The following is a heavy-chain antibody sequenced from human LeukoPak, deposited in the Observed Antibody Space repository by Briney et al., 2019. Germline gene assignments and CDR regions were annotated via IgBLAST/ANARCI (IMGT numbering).Heavy chain of an antibody. J-gene: IGHJ4*02. CDR1: GFTFSNAW. D-gene: IGHD1-26*01. V-gene: IGHV3-74*01. CDR2: INSDGRIT. Sequence: GGSLRLSCAASGFTFSNAWMSWVRQAPGKGLVWVSRINSDGRITDYADSVKGRFTISRDNAKNTLYLQMNSLRAEDTAVFYCARSPATTGDYWGQGTLVTVSS. CDR3: ARSPATTGDY.